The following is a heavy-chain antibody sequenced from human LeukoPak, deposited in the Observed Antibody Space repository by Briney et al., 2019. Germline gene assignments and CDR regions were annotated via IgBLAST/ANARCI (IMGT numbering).Heavy chain of an antibody. J-gene: IGHJ4*02. Sequence: GASVKVSCKASGDTFSSYAISWMRQAPGQGLEWMGGIIPIFGTANYAQKFQGRVTITADKSTSTAYMELSSLRSEDTAVYYCARVGYSSSWGDYWGQGTLVTVSS. V-gene: IGHV1-69*06. CDR1: GDTFSSYA. D-gene: IGHD6-13*01. CDR3: ARVGYSSSWGDY. CDR2: IIPIFGTA.